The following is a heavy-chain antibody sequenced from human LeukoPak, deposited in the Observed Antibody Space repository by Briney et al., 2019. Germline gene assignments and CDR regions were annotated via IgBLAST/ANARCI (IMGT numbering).Heavy chain of an antibody. D-gene: IGHD2-2*01. Sequence: SETLSLTCTVSGGSTSSSSYYWAWIRQPPGKGPEWIGSLYYSGSSSYNPSLKSRLTISVDTSKNQFSLKLSSVTAADTAVYYCARVDGRDQLLGYFDLWGRGTLVTVSS. J-gene: IGHJ2*01. V-gene: IGHV4-39*07. CDR2: LYYSGSS. CDR1: GGSTSSSSYY. CDR3: ARVDGRDQLLGYFDL.